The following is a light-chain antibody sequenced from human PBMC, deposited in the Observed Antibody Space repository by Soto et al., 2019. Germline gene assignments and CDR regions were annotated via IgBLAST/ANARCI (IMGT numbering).Light chain of an antibody. V-gene: IGKV1-27*01. CDR3: QIHNSAPPRT. CDR2: AAY. CDR1: QGIANY. J-gene: IGKJ1*01. Sequence: DIPMTQSPSSLSASVGDRVTITCRASQGIANYLAWYQQKPGKVPKLLIYAAYTLHSWVPSRFSGSGSGTDFTLTISSLQPDDVATNYCQIHNSAPPRTFGQGTKVEIK.